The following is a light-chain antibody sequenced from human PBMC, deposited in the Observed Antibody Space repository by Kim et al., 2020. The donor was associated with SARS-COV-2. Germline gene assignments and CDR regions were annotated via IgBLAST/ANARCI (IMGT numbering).Light chain of an antibody. CDR2: DAS. CDR1: QSVSRS. J-gene: IGKJ4*01. V-gene: IGKV3-11*01. CDR3: QQHSNWPLT. Sequence: EIVLTQSPATLSLSPGERATLSCRASQSVSRSFAWYQQKPGQAPRLLIYDASKRATGIPARFSGSGSGTDFTLTISSLEPEDFAVYYCQQHSNWPLTFGGGTKVDIK.